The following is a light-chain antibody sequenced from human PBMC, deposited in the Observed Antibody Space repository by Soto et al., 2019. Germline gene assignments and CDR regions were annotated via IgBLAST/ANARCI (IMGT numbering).Light chain of an antibody. J-gene: IGKJ1*01. CDR1: QSVSSSY. Sequence: EIVLTQSPGTLSLSPGERATLSCRASQSVSSSYLALYQQKPGQAPRLLIYDSSSRATGLPDRFSGSGSGTEFTLTISRLEPEDFAVSYCQQYGSSPRTVGEGTELEIK. V-gene: IGKV3-20*01. CDR2: DSS. CDR3: QQYGSSPRT.